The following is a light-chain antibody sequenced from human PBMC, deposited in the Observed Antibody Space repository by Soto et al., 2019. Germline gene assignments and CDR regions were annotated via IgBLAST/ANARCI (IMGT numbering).Light chain of an antibody. V-gene: IGKV3-20*01. CDR1: QSVSSSY. Sequence: EFVLTQSPGTLSLSPGERATLSCRASQSVSSSYLAWYQQKPGQAPRILIYGASTRATGIPDRFSGSGSGTDFTLTISRLEPEDFAVYYCQQFGSSPPAFTFGQGTKLEI. CDR2: GAS. J-gene: IGKJ2*01. CDR3: QQFGSSPPAFT.